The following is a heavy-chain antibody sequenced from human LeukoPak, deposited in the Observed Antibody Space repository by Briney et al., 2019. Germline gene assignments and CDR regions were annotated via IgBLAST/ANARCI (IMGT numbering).Heavy chain of an antibody. CDR1: GGSISSYY. Sequence: SETLSLTCTVSGGSISSYYWSWIRQPAGKGLEWIGRIYTSGSTNYNPSLKSRVTISVDTSKNQFSLKLSSVTAADTAVYYCARDRRDFWSGYRKPIDYWGQGTLVTVSS. J-gene: IGHJ4*02. D-gene: IGHD3-3*01. CDR2: IYTSGST. CDR3: ARDRRDFWSGYRKPIDY. V-gene: IGHV4-4*07.